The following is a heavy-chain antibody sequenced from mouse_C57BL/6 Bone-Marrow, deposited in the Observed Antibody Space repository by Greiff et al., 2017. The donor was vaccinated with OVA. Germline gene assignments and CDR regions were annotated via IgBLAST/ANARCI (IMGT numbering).Heavy chain of an antibody. J-gene: IGHJ1*03. CDR3: AREGEFYYYWYFDV. V-gene: IGHV1-81*01. Sequence: QVHVKQSGAELARPGASVKLSCKASGYTFTSYGISWVKQRTGQGLEWIGEIYPRSGNTYYNEKFKGKATLTADKSSSTAYMELRSLTSEDSAVYFCAREGEFYYYWYFDVWGTGTTVTVSS. CDR2: IYPRSGNT. CDR1: GYTFTSYG. D-gene: IGHD1-1*01.